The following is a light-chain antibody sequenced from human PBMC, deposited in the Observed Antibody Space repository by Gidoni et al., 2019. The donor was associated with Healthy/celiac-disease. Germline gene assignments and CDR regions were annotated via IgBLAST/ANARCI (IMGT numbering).Light chain of an antibody. CDR3: QQYYSTPVT. V-gene: IGKV4-1*01. CDR2: WAS. Sequence: DIVMTQSPDSLALSLGERATINCKSSQSVLYSSNNKNYLAWYQQKPGQPPKLLIYWASTRESGVPDRFSGSGSGTDFTLTISSLQAEDVAVYYCQQYYSTPVTFXPXTKVDIK. CDR1: QSVLYSSNNKNY. J-gene: IGKJ3*01.